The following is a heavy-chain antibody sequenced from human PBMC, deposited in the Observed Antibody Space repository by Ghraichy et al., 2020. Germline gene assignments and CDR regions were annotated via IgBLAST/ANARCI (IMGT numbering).Heavy chain of an antibody. J-gene: IGHJ4*02. Sequence: GGSLRLSCASSGFTFNNYAMHWVRQAPGKGLEWVAVISYDGSNKYYADSVKGRFTISRDNSKNTLYLQMNSLRAEDTAVYYCAKRGGLYYYDSSGYFDGYWGQGLLVTVSS. CDR1: GFTFNNYA. CDR2: ISYDGSNK. D-gene: IGHD3-22*01. CDR3: AKRGGLYYYDSSGYFDGY. V-gene: IGHV3-30*18.